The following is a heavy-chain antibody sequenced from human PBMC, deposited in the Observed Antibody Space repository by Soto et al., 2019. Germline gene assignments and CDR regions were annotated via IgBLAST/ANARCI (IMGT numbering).Heavy chain of an antibody. CDR2: FDPEDGET. J-gene: IGHJ4*02. V-gene: IGHV1-24*01. CDR3: AKDCGGDCYSSSSFDY. D-gene: IGHD2-21*01. CDR1: GYTLTELS. Sequence: ASVKVSCKVSGYTLTELSMHWVRQAPGKGLEWMGGFDPEDGETIYAQKFQGRVTMTEDTSTDTAYMELSSLRSEDTAVYYCAKDCGGDCYSSSSFDYWGQGTLVTVSS.